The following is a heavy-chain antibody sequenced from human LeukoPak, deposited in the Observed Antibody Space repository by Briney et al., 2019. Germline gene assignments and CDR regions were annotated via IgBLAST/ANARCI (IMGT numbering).Heavy chain of an antibody. Sequence: GASVKVSCKASGYTFTSYGISWVRQAPGQGLEWMGWISAYNGNTNYAQKLQGRATMTTDTSTSTAYMELRSLRSDDTAVYYCARLNINGGENWFDPWGQGTLVTVSS. CDR3: ARLNINGGENWFDP. CDR2: ISAYNGNT. V-gene: IGHV1-18*04. J-gene: IGHJ5*02. CDR1: GYTFTSYG. D-gene: IGHD3-16*01.